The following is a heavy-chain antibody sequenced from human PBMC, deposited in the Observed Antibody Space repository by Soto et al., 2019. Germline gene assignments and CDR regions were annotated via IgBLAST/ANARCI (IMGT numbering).Heavy chain of an antibody. V-gene: IGHV4-39*01. Sequence: PSETLSLTCTVSGDSISSSVYNWGWIRQPPGKGLEWIGTIYYSGSTYYNPSLQSRVTISVDTSKNQFSLKVSSVTAADTAVYYCARCYYDHNWFDPWGQGTLVPVSS. CDR3: ARCYYDHNWFDP. D-gene: IGHD3-16*01. CDR1: GDSISSSVYN. CDR2: IYYSGST. J-gene: IGHJ5*02.